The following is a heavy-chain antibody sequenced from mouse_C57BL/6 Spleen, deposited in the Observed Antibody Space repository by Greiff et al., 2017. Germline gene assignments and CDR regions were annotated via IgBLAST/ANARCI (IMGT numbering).Heavy chain of an antibody. CDR2: ICSGGST. D-gene: IGHD3-2*02. CDR3: ARKDSSGYDAMDY. V-gene: IGHV2-2*01. CDR1: GFSLTSYG. Sequence: VQLQQSGPGLVQPSQSLSITCPVSGFSLTSYGVHWVRQSPGKGLEWLGVICSGGSTDYNAAFISILSISKDNSKSQVFFKINRLQADDTAIYYCARKDSSGYDAMDYWGQGTSVTVSS. J-gene: IGHJ4*01.